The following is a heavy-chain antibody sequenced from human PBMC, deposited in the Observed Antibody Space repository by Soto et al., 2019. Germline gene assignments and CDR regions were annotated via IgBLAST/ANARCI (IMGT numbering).Heavy chain of an antibody. J-gene: IGHJ4*02. CDR1: GYTFRDYY. Sequence: GVSVKVSCKASGYTFRDYYIHWVRQDPGQGLEWMGWINPNSGGTKYAPKFQGGVTMTRDTSITTAYMELSRLRSGDTAVYYCAREPATAKPEGVDFWGQGALVTVSS. V-gene: IGHV1-2*02. CDR3: AREPATAKPEGVDF. D-gene: IGHD1-1*01. CDR2: INPNSGGT.